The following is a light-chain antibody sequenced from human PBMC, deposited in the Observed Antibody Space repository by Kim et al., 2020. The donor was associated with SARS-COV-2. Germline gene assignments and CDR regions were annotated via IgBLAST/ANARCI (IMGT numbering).Light chain of an antibody. CDR3: QVWDSSTVV. Sequence: VALEQPARITCGGDNIGSKNVHWYQQKPGQAPVLVIYRDSNRPSGIPERFSGSNSGNTATLTISRAQAGDEADYYCQVWDSSTVVFGGGTQLTVL. J-gene: IGLJ2*01. CDR2: RDS. V-gene: IGLV3-9*01. CDR1: NIGSKN.